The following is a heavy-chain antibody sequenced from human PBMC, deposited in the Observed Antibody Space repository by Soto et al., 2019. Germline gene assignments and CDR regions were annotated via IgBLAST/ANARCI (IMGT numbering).Heavy chain of an antibody. CDR3: ARSWVTGKGGMGV. CDR2: INGYTGNT. Sequence: QVQLVQSGAEVKKPGASVKVSCKASGYTFTSYGFSWVRQAPGQGLEWMGWINGYTGNTHYAQKFQGRVTMTTDTSTSTADMELWTLISEHTAVYYCARSWVTGKGGMGVWGQGTTVTVSS. V-gene: IGHV1-18*01. D-gene: IGHD3-16*01. CDR1: GYTFTSYG. J-gene: IGHJ6*02.